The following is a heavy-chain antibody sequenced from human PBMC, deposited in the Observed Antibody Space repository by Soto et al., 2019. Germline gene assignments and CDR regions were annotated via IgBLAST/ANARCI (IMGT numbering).Heavy chain of an antibody. CDR1: GYTFTSYA. Sequence: ASVKVSCKASGYTFTSYAMHWVRQAPGQGLEWMGWINAGNGNTKYSQKFQGRVTITRDTSASTAYMELSSLRSEDTAVYYCARVVQQLVSPFDYWGQGTLVTVSS. CDR3: ARVVQQLVSPFDY. CDR2: INAGNGNT. J-gene: IGHJ4*02. D-gene: IGHD6-13*01. V-gene: IGHV1-3*01.